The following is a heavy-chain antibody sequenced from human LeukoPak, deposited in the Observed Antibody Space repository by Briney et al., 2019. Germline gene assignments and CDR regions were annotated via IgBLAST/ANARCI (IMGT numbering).Heavy chain of an antibody. CDR2: IYYSGST. V-gene: IGHV4-61*01. J-gene: IGHJ4*02. CDR1: GGSVSSGSYY. D-gene: IGHD3-3*01. Sequence: PSETLSLTCTVSGGSVSSGSYYWSWIRQPPGKGLEWIGYIYYSGSTNYNPSLKSRVTISVDTSKNQFSLKLSSVTAADTAVYYCARVVPYYDFWSGYPNYFDYWGQGTLVTVSS. CDR3: ARVVPYYDFWSGYPNYFDY.